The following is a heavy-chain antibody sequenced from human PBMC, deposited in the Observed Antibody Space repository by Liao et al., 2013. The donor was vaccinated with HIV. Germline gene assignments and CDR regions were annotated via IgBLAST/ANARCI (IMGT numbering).Heavy chain of an antibody. CDR2: INHSGST. Sequence: QVQLQQWGAGLLKPSETLSLTCAVYGGSFSGYYWSWIRQPPGKGLEWIGEINHSGSTNYNPSLKSRVTISVDTSKKQFSLKLNSVTAADTAVYYCARGRRYYDSGRWGDYWGQGTLVTVS. CDR1: GGSFSGYY. CDR3: ARGRRYYDSGRWGDY. V-gene: IGHV4-34*01. D-gene: IGHD3-16*01. J-gene: IGHJ4*02.